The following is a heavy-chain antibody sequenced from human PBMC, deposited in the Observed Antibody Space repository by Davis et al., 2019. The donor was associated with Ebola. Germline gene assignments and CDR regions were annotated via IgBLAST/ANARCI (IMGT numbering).Heavy chain of an antibody. J-gene: IGHJ5*02. V-gene: IGHV3-13*01. CDR2: IGTAGDT. CDR1: GFTFSTYD. Sequence: GESLKTSCAASGFTFSTYDMHWVRQATGKGLEWVSVIGTAGDTYYPGSVKGRFTISRENAKNSLYLQMNSLRAEDTAVYYCARGLLGVVSWFDPWGQGTLVTVSS. D-gene: IGHD2-15*01. CDR3: ARGLLGVVSWFDP.